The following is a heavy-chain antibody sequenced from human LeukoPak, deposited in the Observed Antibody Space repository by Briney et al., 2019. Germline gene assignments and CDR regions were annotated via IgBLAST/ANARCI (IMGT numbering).Heavy chain of an antibody. Sequence: ASVKVSCKAPGYTFNGYYIHWVRQAPGQGLEWMGWINPNSGGTNYVQKFQGRVTMTRDTSISTAYMELSRLRSDDTAVYYCARIYGDSYYYYYYYMDVWGKGTTVTVSS. V-gene: IGHV1-2*02. D-gene: IGHD4-17*01. CDR2: INPNSGGT. J-gene: IGHJ6*03. CDR1: GYTFNGYY. CDR3: ARIYGDSYYYYYYYMDV.